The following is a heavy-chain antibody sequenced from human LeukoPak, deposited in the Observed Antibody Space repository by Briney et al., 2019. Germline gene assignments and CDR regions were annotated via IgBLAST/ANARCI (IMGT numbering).Heavy chain of an antibody. Sequence: PSETLSLTCTVSGGSISSGGYYWSWIRQHPGKGLEWIGYIYYSGSTYYNPSLKSRVTISVDTSKNQLSLKLSSVTAADTAVYYCARGGNSRTFDYWGQGTLVTVSS. CDR3: ARGGNSRTFDY. V-gene: IGHV4-31*03. CDR2: IYYSGST. CDR1: GGSISSGGYY. D-gene: IGHD4-23*01. J-gene: IGHJ4*02.